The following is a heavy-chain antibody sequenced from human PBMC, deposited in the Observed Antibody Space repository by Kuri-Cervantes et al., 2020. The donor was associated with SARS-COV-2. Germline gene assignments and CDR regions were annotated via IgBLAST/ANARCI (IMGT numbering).Heavy chain of an antibody. V-gene: IGHV3-30*03. CDR3: ASFGSGWYDDAFDI. CDR1: GFTFSSYG. D-gene: IGHD6-19*01. CDR2: ISYDGSNK. J-gene: IGHJ3*02. Sequence: GESLKISCAASGFTFSSYGMHWVRQALGKGLEWVAVISYDGSNKYYADSVKGRFTISRDNSKNSLYLQMNSLRAEDTAVYYCASFGSGWYDDAFDIWGQGTMVTVSS.